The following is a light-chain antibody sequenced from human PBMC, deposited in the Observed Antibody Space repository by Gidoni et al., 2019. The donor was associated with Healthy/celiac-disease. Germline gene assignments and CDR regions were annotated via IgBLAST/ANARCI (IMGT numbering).Light chain of an antibody. CDR2: WAS. V-gene: IGKV4-1*01. CDR1: QSVLYSSNNKNY. Sequence: DIVMTQSPDSLAVSLGERATINCKSSQSVLYSSNNKNYLAWYQQKPGQPPKLLISWASNRESGVPDRFSGNRSGTDFTLTISSLQAEDVAVYYCQQYYSTPYTFGQGTKLEIK. J-gene: IGKJ2*01. CDR3: QQYYSTPYT.